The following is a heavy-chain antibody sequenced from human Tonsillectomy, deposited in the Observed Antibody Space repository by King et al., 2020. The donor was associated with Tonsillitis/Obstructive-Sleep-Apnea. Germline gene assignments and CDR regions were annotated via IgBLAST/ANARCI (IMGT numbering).Heavy chain of an antibody. CDR1: GYSFSNYY. Sequence: QLVQSGAEVKKSGASVKVFCKASGYSFSNYYIHWMRQAPGQGLEWMGVINCNGGGTSYAQKFQGRVTMTRDTSTSTVYMDLSSLRSDDTAIYYCARSAPIDNRAYYTNFVAHWGLGPLAPVSS. D-gene: IGHD3-22*01. V-gene: IGHV1-46*01. J-gene: IGHJ4*01. CDR2: INCNGGGT. CDR3: ARSAPIDNRAYYTNFVAH.